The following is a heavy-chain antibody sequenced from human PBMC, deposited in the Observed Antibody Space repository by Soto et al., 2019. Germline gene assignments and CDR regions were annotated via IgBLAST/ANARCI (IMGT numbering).Heavy chain of an antibody. CDR3: ASTGYYGSGSYPNWFDP. V-gene: IGHV4-59*01. CDR2: IYYSGST. CDR1: GGSISSYY. D-gene: IGHD3-10*01. J-gene: IGHJ5*02. Sequence: SETLSLTCTVSGGSISSYYWSWIRQPPGKGLEWIGYIYYSGSTNYNPSLKSRVTISVDTSKNQFSLKLSSVTAAGTAVYYCASTGYYGSGSYPNWFDPWGQGTLVTVSS.